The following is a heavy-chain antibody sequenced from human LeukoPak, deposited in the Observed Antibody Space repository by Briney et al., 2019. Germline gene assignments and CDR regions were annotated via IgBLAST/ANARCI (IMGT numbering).Heavy chain of an antibody. CDR3: ARQRRLLPDY. D-gene: IGHD3-22*01. J-gene: IGHJ4*02. CDR1: GGSISSYY. Sequence: SETLSLTCTVSGGSISSYYWSWIRQPPGKGLEWIGSIYYSGSTYYNPSLKSRVTISVDTSKNQFSLKLSSVTAADTAVYYCARQRRLLPDYWGQGTLVTVSS. V-gene: IGHV4-59*05. CDR2: IYYSGST.